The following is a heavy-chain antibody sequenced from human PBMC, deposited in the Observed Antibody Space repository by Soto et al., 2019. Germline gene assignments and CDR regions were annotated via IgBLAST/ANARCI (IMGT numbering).Heavy chain of an antibody. Sequence: EVQLLESGGGLVQPGGSLRLSCAASGFTFSSYAMSWVRQAPGKGLEWVSVISGSGDSTYYADSVKGRFTISRDNSKNTLYLQMNSLRAEDTAVYYCARRSSGWYFDYWGQGTRVTVSS. V-gene: IGHV3-23*01. CDR1: GFTFSSYA. J-gene: IGHJ4*02. CDR3: ARRSSGWYFDY. D-gene: IGHD6-19*01. CDR2: ISGSGDST.